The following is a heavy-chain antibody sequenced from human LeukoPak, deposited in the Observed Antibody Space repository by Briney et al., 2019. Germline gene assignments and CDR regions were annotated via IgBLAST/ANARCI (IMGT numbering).Heavy chain of an antibody. J-gene: IGHJ5*01. D-gene: IGHD1-26*01. CDR3: TTDRGRTELPLFAS. V-gene: IGHV3-15*01. CDR2: IKSKTDGGTT. Sequence: GRSLRLSCAASGFTFSSAWMSWVRQAPGKWLEWVGRIKSKTDGGTTDYAAPVKVRFTIPRDDSKNTLYLQMNSLKTEDTAVYYCTTDRGRTELPLFASWGQGTLVTVSS. CDR1: GFTFSSAW.